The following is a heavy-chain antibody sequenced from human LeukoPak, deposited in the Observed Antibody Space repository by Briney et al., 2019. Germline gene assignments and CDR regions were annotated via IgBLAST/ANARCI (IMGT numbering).Heavy chain of an antibody. D-gene: IGHD6-19*01. J-gene: IGHJ4*02. CDR2: ISGSGGST. CDR3: AKIVLSVAGTGVRYFDY. Sequence: EGSLRLSCAASGFTFSSYAMSWVRQAPGKGLEWVSGISGSGGSTYYADSVKGRSTISRDNSKNTLYLQMNSLRAEDTAVYYCAKIVLSVAGTGVRYFDYWGQGTLVTVSS. V-gene: IGHV3-23*01. CDR1: GFTFSSYA.